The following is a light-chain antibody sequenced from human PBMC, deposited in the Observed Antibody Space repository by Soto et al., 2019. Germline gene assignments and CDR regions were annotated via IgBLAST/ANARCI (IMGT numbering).Light chain of an antibody. Sequence: DLQFTQSPSFLSASVGDRVTITCRASQGISSYLAWYQQKPGKAPKLLIYAPSTLQSGVPSRFSGSGSGTEVSLTISSLQPEAFASYSCQQLKSYPFLTFGGGNKVEIK. CDR2: APS. CDR1: QGISSY. V-gene: IGKV1-9*01. CDR3: QQLKSYPFLT. J-gene: IGKJ4*01.